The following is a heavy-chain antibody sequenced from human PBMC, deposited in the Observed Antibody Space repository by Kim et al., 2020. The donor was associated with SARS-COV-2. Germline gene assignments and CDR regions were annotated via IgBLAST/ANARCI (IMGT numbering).Heavy chain of an antibody. J-gene: IGHJ1*01. V-gene: IGHV3-7*01. CDR1: GFTFRSYW. D-gene: IGHD2-2*02. Sequence: GGSLRLSCAASGFTFRSYWMSWVRQAPGKGLEWVANIKEDGSEKYYVDSVKGRFTISRDNAKNPLFLQMNSLRAEDAAVYYCGRDYIDWGQGTLVTGSS. CDR2: IKEDGSEK. CDR3: GRDYID.